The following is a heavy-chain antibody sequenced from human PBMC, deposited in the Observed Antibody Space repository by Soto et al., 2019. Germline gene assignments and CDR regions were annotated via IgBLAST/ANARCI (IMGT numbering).Heavy chain of an antibody. CDR3: ARTKIITTVTLDAFDI. CDR1: GYSFTSYW. V-gene: IGHV5-10-1*01. Sequence: GESLKISCKGSGYSFTSYWISWVRQMPGKGLEWMGRIDPSDSYTNYSPSFQGHVTISADKSISTAYLQWSSLKASDTAMYYCARTKIITTVTLDAFDIWGQGTMVT. J-gene: IGHJ3*02. D-gene: IGHD4-17*01. CDR2: IDPSDSYT.